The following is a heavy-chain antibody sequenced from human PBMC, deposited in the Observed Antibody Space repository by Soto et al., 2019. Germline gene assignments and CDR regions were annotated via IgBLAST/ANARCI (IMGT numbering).Heavy chain of an antibody. CDR1: GYSFTTYW. CDR2: INPGDSDT. V-gene: IGHV5-51*01. Sequence: PGESLKISCKTSGYSFTTYWVAWVRQMPGKGLEWMGSINPGDSDTRYSPSFRGQVTISADNSITTAYLQWSSLKASDTAMYYCARHEQYYYSFYGMDVWGQGTTVTVS. CDR3: ARHEQYYYSFYGMDV. J-gene: IGHJ6*02.